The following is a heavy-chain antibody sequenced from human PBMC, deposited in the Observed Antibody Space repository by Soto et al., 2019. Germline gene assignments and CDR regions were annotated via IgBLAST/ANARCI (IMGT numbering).Heavy chain of an antibody. CDR1: GYSISRGYY. D-gene: IGHD3-22*01. V-gene: IGHV4-38-2*01. J-gene: IGHJ4*02. CDR2: MYHSGNT. Sequence: SETLSLTCAVSGYSISRGYYWGWIRQPPGKGLEWIGSMYHSGNTYYNPPLQSRVTISLDTSNNEFSLKLSSVTAADTAVYYCARVAYFDSSGYYYNFDYWGQGTLVTVSS. CDR3: ARVAYFDSSGYYYNFDY.